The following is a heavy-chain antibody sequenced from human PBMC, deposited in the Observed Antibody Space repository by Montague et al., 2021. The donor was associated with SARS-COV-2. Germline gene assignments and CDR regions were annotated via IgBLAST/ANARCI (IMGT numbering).Heavy chain of an antibody. CDR2: TYNTGST. Sequence: SETLSLTCTVSGGSISSSSYYWAWIRQPPGKGLEWIGSTYNTGSTYYNPSLKSRVSISADSSKNQFSLRLSSVTAADTAVYYCAILVLWFGTGRDYYYYGTDVWGQGTTVTVSS. CDR1: GGSISSSSYY. CDR3: AILVLWFGTGRDYYYYGTDV. J-gene: IGHJ6*02. V-gene: IGHV4-39*01. D-gene: IGHD3-10*01.